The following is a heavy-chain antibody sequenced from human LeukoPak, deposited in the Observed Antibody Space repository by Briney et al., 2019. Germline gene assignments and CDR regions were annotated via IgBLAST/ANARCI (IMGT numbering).Heavy chain of an antibody. J-gene: IGHJ6*03. Sequence: GGSLRLSCAASGFTFSSYGMHWVRQAPGKGLEWVAFIRYDGSNNYYADPVKGRFTISRDNSKNTVYLQMNSLRAEDTAVYYCAMGPITTAPYYMDVWGKGTTVTVSS. D-gene: IGHD1-26*01. CDR3: AMGPITTAPYYMDV. CDR1: GFTFSSYG. CDR2: IRYDGSNN. V-gene: IGHV3-30*02.